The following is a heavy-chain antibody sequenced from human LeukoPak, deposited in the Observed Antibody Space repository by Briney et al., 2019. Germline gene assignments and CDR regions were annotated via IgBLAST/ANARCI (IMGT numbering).Heavy chain of an antibody. CDR1: DYTFITYG. D-gene: IGHD6-19*01. Sequence: ASVKVSCKASDYTFITYGLSWVRQAPGQGLEWMGWINTYNGNTNYAQKLQGRVTMTTDTSTNTAYMELRSLRSDDTAVYYCAKRIAVSDAFDIWGQGTMVTVSS. CDR3: AKRIAVSDAFDI. CDR2: INTYNGNT. J-gene: IGHJ3*02. V-gene: IGHV1-18*01.